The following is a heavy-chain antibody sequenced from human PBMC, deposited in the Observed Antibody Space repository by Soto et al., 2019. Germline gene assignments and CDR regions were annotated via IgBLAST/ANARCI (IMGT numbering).Heavy chain of an antibody. D-gene: IGHD3-10*01. Sequence: LRLSCAAAGFTFDDYAMHWVRQAPGKGLGWVSSINWNGENIFYADSVKGRFTVSRDNAKNSLSLQINSLRLEDTAFYYCTKGRGAAPAAANDYWGQGTPVTVSS. V-gene: IGHV3-9*01. CDR3: TKGRGAAPAAANDY. CDR1: GFTFDDYA. J-gene: IGHJ4*02. CDR2: INWNGENI.